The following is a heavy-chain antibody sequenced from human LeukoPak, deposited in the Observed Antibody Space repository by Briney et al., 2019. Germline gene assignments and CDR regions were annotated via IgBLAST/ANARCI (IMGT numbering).Heavy chain of an antibody. CDR2: ITSSGTTT. CDR1: GFTFSDHY. V-gene: IGHV3-11*01. J-gene: IGHJ4*02. D-gene: IGHD4-17*01. CDR3: ARDPDYGDPE. Sequence: PGGSLRLSCAASGFTFSDHYMCWFRLSPGKGLEWLSYITSSGTTTDYADSVKGRFTISRDNAKNSMYLQMNSLRPEDTAVYYCARDPDYGDPEWGQGTLVTVSS.